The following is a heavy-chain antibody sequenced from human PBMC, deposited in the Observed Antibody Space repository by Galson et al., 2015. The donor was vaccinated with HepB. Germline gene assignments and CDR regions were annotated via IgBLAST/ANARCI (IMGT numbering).Heavy chain of an antibody. D-gene: IGHD4-23*01. CDR3: ARDATVVKGAFDY. V-gene: IGHV3-21*01. J-gene: IGHJ4*02. CDR2: VSSSSSYI. CDR1: GFTFSSYS. Sequence: SLRLSCAASGFTFSSYSMNWVRQAPGKGLEWVSSVSSSSSYIYDADSVKGRFTISRDNAKNSLYLQMNSPRAEDTAVYYCARDATVVKGAFDYWGQGTLVTVSS.